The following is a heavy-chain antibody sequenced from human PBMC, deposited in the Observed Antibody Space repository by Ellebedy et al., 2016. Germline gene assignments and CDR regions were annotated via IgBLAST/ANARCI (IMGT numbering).Heavy chain of an antibody. V-gene: IGHV3-64D*06. CDR3: VKDFGRWGGVLPYYFDY. J-gene: IGHJ4*02. D-gene: IGHD2-21*01. Sequence: GESLKISXSASGFTFSTYAMHWVRQAPGKRLNYVSAISSNGGTTYYADSVKGRFTISRDNSKNTLYLQMSSLRAEDTAVYYCVKDFGRWGGVLPYYFDYWGQGTLVTVSS. CDR2: ISSNGGTT. CDR1: GFTFSTYA.